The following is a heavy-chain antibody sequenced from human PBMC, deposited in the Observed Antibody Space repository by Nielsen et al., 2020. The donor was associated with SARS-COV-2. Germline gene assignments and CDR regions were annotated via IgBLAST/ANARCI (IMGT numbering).Heavy chain of an antibody. Sequence: GESLKISCAASGFSFSTSWMNWVRQGPGKRLEWVANINPDGSMKRHVDSVMGRFTISRDNARDLLYLQMNNLRAEDTAIYYCLQGGASWGQGTLVTVSS. J-gene: IGHJ5*02. CDR2: INPDGSMK. D-gene: IGHD1-1*01. CDR1: GFSFSTSW. V-gene: IGHV3-7*05. CDR3: LQGGAS.